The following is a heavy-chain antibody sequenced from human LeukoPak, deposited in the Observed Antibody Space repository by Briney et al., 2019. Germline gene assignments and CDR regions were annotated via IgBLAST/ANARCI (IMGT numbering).Heavy chain of an antibody. CDR1: GYSFTNYW. D-gene: IGHD6-13*01. CDR3: ARVGTSSFDY. J-gene: IGHJ4*02. Sequence: GESLKISCKGSGYSFTNYWIGWVRQMPGKDLEWMGIIYPGDSDTRYRPSFQGQVTISADKSISTVYLQWSSLKASDTAMYYCARVGTSSFDYWGQGTLVTVSS. CDR2: IYPGDSDT. V-gene: IGHV5-51*01.